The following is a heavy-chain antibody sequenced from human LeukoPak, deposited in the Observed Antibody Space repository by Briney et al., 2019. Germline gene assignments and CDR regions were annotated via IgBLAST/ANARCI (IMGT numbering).Heavy chain of an antibody. CDR3: AREDSGSYPIYYYYGMDV. Sequence: ASVKVSCKASGGTFSSYAINWVRQATGQGLEWMGWMNPNSGNTGYAQKFQGRVTMTRNTSISTAYMELSSLRSEDTAVYYCAREDSGSYPIYYYYGMDVWGQGTTVTVSS. J-gene: IGHJ6*02. V-gene: IGHV1-8*02. D-gene: IGHD3-10*01. CDR2: MNPNSGNT. CDR1: GGTFSSYA.